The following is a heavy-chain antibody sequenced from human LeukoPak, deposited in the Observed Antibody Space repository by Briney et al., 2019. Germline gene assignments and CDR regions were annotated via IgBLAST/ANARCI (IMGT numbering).Heavy chain of an antibody. CDR2: IYSGGST. V-gene: IGHV3-66*02. J-gene: IGHJ4*02. Sequence: GGSLRLSCAASGFTFSSYWMSWVRQAPGKGLEWVSVIYSGGSTYYADSVKGRFTISRDNSKNTLYLQMNSLRAEDTAVYYCATGSSDFWGQGTLVTVSS. D-gene: IGHD6-25*01. CDR3: ATGSSDF. CDR1: GFTFSSYW.